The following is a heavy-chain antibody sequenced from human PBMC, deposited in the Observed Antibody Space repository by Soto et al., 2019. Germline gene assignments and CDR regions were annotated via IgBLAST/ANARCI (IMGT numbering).Heavy chain of an antibody. V-gene: IGHV1-69*02. CDR2: INPILSMS. D-gene: IGHD3-10*01. J-gene: IGHJ4*02. CDR1: GDTFSFYT. CDR3: AASYGSGYRAFDY. Sequence: QVQLVQSGAEVKKPGSSVKVSCKASGDTFSFYTINWVRQAPGLGLEWVGRINPILSMSNYAQKFQDRVTMPADKSTSTAYMELRSLRSEDTSMYYCAASYGSGYRAFDYWGQGALVTVSS.